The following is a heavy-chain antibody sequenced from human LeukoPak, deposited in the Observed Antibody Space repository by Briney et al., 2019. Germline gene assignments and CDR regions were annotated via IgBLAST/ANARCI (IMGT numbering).Heavy chain of an antibody. CDR2: ISHIGRT. Sequence: SETLSLTCAVSGDSFSSHYWTWIRQSPGTGLEWIGYISHIGRTNYNPSLKSRVTISIDTSKNQFSLKLRSVTAADTAVYYCARDLVTVTKGFDIWGQGTMVSVSS. CDR1: GDSFSSHY. CDR3: ARDLVTVTKGFDI. V-gene: IGHV4-59*11. J-gene: IGHJ3*02. D-gene: IGHD4-17*01.